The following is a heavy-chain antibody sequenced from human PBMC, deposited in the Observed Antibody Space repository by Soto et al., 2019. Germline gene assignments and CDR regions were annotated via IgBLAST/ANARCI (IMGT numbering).Heavy chain of an antibody. V-gene: IGHV1-46*01. CDR2: INPSGGST. J-gene: IGHJ6*02. Sequence: ASVKVSCKASGYTFTSYYMHWVRQAPGQGLEWMGIINPSGGSTSYAQKFQGRVTMTRDTSTSTVYMELSSLRSEDTAMYYCARHISNFRYHYYAMDVWGQGTTVTVSS. CDR1: GYTFTSYY. D-gene: IGHD6-13*01. CDR3: ARHISNFRYHYYAMDV.